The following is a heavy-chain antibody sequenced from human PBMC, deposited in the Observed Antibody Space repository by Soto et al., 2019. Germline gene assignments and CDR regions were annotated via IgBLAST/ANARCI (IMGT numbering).Heavy chain of an antibody. D-gene: IGHD6-6*01. CDR2: IYYSGST. CDR3: ARAPGSSSLIGPERRYYYYMDV. Sequence: SETLSLTCTVSGGSISSGGYYWSWIRQHPGKGLEWIGYIYYSGSTYYNPSLKSRVTISVDTSKNQFSLKLSSVTAADTAVYYCARAPGSSSLIGPERRYYYYMDVWGKGTTVTVSS. CDR1: GGSISSGGYY. J-gene: IGHJ6*03. V-gene: IGHV4-31*03.